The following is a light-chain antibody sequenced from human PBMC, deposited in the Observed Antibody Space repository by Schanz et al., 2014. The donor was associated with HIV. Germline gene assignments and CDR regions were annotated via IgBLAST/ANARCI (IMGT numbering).Light chain of an antibody. CDR1: QRLSSSY. J-gene: IGKJ4*01. CDR3: QRCGDSRGT. CDR2: ATS. V-gene: IGKV3-20*01. Sequence: EIVLTQSPGSLSLSPGGRATLSCGARQRLSSSYLAWYQQKRDQPPRLVIYATSTRAAGIPDRFSGTGSGTDFTLTISRLEPEDFAVYYCQRCGDSRGTFGGGTEVDIK.